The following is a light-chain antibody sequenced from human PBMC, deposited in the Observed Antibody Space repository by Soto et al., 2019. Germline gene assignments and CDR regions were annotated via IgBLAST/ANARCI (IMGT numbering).Light chain of an antibody. V-gene: IGLV2-14*01. CDR3: SSYTSSSTRV. J-gene: IGLJ3*02. CDR2: EVS. CDR1: SSDVGGYNY. Sequence: QSALTQPASVSGSPGQSITISCTGTSSDVGGYNYVSWYQQHPGKAPKLMIYEVSNRPSGVSNRLSGSKSGNTASLTISGLQAEAEADYYCSSYTSSSTRVFGGGTKLTVL.